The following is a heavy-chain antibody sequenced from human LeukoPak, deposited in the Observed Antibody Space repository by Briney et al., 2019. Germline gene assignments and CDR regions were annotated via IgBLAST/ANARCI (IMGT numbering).Heavy chain of an antibody. CDR3: ASLDTAHPSGVH. CDR2: ISSSSSTI. V-gene: IGHV3-48*01. CDR1: GFTFSSYS. D-gene: IGHD5-18*01. J-gene: IGHJ4*02. Sequence: QPGGSLRLSCAASGFTFSSYSMNWVRQAPGKGLEWVSYISSSSSTIYYADSVKGRFTISRDNAKNSLYLQMNSLRAEDTAVYYCASLDTAHPSGVHWGQGTLVTVSS.